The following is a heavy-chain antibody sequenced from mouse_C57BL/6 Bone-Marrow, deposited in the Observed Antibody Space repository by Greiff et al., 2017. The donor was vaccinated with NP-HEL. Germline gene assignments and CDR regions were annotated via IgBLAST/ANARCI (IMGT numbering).Heavy chain of an antibody. D-gene: IGHD2-5*01. Sequence: QVQLQQSGAELVKPGASVKLSCKASGYTFTSYWMHWVKQRPGQGLEWIGMIHPNSGSTNYNEKFKSKATLTVDKSSSTAYMQLSSLTSEDSAVYYCARPYYSNYYGVWGTGTTVTVSS. V-gene: IGHV1-64*01. CDR1: GYTFTSYW. J-gene: IGHJ1*03. CDR2: IHPNSGST. CDR3: ARPYYSNYYGV.